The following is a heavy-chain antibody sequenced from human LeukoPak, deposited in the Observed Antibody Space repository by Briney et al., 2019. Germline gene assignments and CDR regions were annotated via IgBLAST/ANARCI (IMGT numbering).Heavy chain of an antibody. CDR2: IIPIFGTA. D-gene: IGHD5-18*01. J-gene: IGHJ4*02. V-gene: IGHV1-69*05. CDR1: GYSLTELS. CDR3: ARDVYSYYFDY. Sequence: SVKVSCKVSGYSLTELSVHWVRQAPGQGLEWMGGIIPIFGTANYAQKFQGRVTITTDESTSTAYMELSSLRSEDTAVYYCARDVYSYYFDYWGQGTLVTVSS.